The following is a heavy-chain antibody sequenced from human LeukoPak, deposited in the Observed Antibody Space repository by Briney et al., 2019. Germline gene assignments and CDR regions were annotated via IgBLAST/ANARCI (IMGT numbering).Heavy chain of an antibody. CDR1: GGTFSSYA. Sequence: GLSVSLSCKASGGTFSSYAISWVRRAPGQGLEWMGGIIPIFGRANYAQKFQGRVTITADESTSTAYMELSSLRSEDTAVYYCARDGAYGGNHWGQGTLVTVSS. V-gene: IGHV1-69*13. CDR3: ARDGAYGGNH. CDR2: IIPIFGRA. D-gene: IGHD4-23*01. J-gene: IGHJ5*02.